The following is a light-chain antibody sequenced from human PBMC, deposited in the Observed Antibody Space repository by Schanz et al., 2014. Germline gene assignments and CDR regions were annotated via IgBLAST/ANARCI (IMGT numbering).Light chain of an antibody. J-gene: IGLJ2*01. CDR1: SSNIGAGYD. V-gene: IGLV1-40*01. CDR2: GNN. CDR3: CSYAGSSTLVV. Sequence: QSVLTQPPSVSGAPGQRVTISCTGSSSNIGAGYDVHWYQQLPGTAPKLLIYGNNNRPSGVPDRFSGSKSGTSASLAITGLQAEDEADYYCCSYAGSSTLVVFGGGTKLTVL.